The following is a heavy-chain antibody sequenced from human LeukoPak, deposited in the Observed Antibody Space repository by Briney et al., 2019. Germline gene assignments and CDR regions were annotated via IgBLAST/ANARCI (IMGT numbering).Heavy chain of an antibody. Sequence: SETLSLTCTVSGGSISSYYWSWIRQPPGKGLEWIGYIYYSGSTNYNPSLKSRVTISVDTSKNQFSLKLSSVTAADTAVYYCARGERSNDWFDPWGQGTLVTVSP. J-gene: IGHJ5*02. D-gene: IGHD1-1*01. CDR1: GGSISSYY. V-gene: IGHV4-59*01. CDR2: IYYSGST. CDR3: ARGERSNDWFDP.